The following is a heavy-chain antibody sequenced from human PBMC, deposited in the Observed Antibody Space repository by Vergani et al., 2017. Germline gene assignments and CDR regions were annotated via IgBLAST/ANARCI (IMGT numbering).Heavy chain of an antibody. CDR2: IYYSGST. D-gene: IGHD3-16*01. Sequence: QLQLHKSGPGLVKPSETLSLTCTLSGGPISSSSHFWGWLRQTPGKGLEWIGSIYYSGSTYYNPSLKSRVSISVDTSKNQFSLELSSVTAADSAVYYCARHDSGHYDSSYYGLDVWGQGTTVTVSS. V-gene: IGHV4-39*01. CDR3: ARHDSGHYDSSYYGLDV. J-gene: IGHJ6*02. CDR1: GGPISSSSHF.